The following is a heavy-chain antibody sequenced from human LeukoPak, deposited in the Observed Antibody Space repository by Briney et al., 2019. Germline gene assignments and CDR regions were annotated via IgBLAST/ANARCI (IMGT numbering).Heavy chain of an antibody. CDR2: INHSGST. CDR1: GGSFSGYY. V-gene: IGHV4-34*01. CDR3: ARMTVYYYYMDV. J-gene: IGHJ6*03. D-gene: IGHD4-17*01. Sequence: SETLSLTCAVYGGSFSGYYWSWIRQPPGKGLEWIGEINHSGSTNYNPSLKSRVTISVDTSKNQFSLKLSSVTAADTAVYYCARMTVYYYYMDVWGERTTVTVSS.